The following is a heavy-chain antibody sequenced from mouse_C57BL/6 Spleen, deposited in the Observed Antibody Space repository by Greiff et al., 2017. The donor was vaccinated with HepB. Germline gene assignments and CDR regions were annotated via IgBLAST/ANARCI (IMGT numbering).Heavy chain of an antibody. V-gene: IGHV3-6*01. Sequence: DVQLQESGPGLVKPSQSLSLTCSVTGYSITSGYYWNWLRQFPGNKLEWMGYISYDGSNNYNPSLNNRISITRDTYKNQFFLKLNSVTTEDTATYFCERDNYYVSSYPFAYWGQGTLVTVSA. CDR1: GYSITSGYY. CDR3: ERDNYYVSSYPFAY. D-gene: IGHD1-1*01. CDR2: ISYDGSN. J-gene: IGHJ3*01.